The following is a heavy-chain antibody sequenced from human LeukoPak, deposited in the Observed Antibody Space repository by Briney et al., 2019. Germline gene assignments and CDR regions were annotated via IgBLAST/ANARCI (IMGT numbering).Heavy chain of an antibody. CDR2: ISAYNGNT. CDR3: ARGGIGRAAAGLGDFDY. CDR1: GYTFTSYG. D-gene: IGHD6-13*01. J-gene: IGHJ4*02. V-gene: IGHV1-18*01. Sequence: ASVKVSCKASGYTFTSYGISRVRQAPGQGLEWMGWISAYNGNTNYAQKLQGRVTMTTDTSTSTAYMELRSLRSDDTAVYYCARGGIGRAAAGLGDFDYWGQGTLVTVSS.